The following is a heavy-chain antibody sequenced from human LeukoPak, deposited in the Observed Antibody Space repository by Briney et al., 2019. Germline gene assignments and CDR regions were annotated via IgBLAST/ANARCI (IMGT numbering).Heavy chain of an antibody. D-gene: IGHD1-26*01. J-gene: IGHJ3*02. Sequence: PGGSLRLSWAACGFTFSGGSMNWVRQAPGKGLEWVAHIGVSQSIMYYADSVKGRFTISRDNAKNSLYLEMNSLTDDDTAGYFCAGDAVGASPGDACDIWGQGTMVTVSS. CDR2: IGVSQSIM. CDR1: GFTFSGGS. V-gene: IGHV3-48*02. CDR3: AGDAVGASPGDACDI.